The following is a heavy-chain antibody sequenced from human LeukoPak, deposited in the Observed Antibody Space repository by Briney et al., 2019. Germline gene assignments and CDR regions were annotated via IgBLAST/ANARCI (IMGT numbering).Heavy chain of an antibody. CDR3: ARGHSTMVRGVSYGMDV. V-gene: IGHV1-8*03. CDR1: GYTFTSYD. D-gene: IGHD3-10*01. J-gene: IGHJ6*02. CDR2: MNPNSGNT. Sequence: ASVKVSCKASGYTFTSYDINWVRQATGQGLEWMGWMNPNSGNTGYAQKFQGRVTITRNTSISTAYMELSSLRPEDTAVYYCARGHSTMVRGVSYGMDVWGQGTTVTVSS.